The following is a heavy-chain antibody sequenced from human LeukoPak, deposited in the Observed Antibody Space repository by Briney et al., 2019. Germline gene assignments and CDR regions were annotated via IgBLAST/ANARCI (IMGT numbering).Heavy chain of an antibody. CDR2: IIPIFGTA. V-gene: IGHV1-69*05. Sequence: GASVKVSCKASGGTFSSYAISWVRQAPGQGLEWMGGIIPIFGTANYAQKFQGRVTITTDESTSTAYMELSSLRSEDTAVYYCARGEDYYDSSGYPLYYFDYWGQGTLVTVSS. D-gene: IGHD3-22*01. J-gene: IGHJ4*02. CDR1: GGTFSSYA. CDR3: ARGEDYYDSSGYPLYYFDY.